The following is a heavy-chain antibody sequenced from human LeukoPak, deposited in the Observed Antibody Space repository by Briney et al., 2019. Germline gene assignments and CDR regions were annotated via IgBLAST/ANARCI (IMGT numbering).Heavy chain of an antibody. CDR2: IKYDGSEK. V-gene: IGHV3-7*01. CDR3: ASSRITIFGVVMENDAFDI. J-gene: IGHJ3*02. Sequence: GGSLRLSCAASGFTFSSYWMTWVRQAPGKGLEWVANIKYDGSEKDYMDSVKGRFTISRDNAKNSLYLQMNSLRAEDTAVYYCASSRITIFGVVMENDAFDIWGQGTMVTVSS. CDR1: GFTFSSYW. D-gene: IGHD3-3*01.